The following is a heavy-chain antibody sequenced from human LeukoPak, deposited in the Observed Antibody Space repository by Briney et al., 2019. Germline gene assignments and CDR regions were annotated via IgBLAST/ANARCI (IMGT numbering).Heavy chain of an antibody. D-gene: IGHD6-19*01. J-gene: IGHJ6*03. CDR3: ARVRSSPYSSGWYSDYYYYMDV. CDR1: GFTFSSYE. V-gene: IGHV3-30*02. CDR2: IRYDGSNK. Sequence: GGSLRLSCAASGFTFSSYEMNWVRQAPGKGLEWVAFIRYDGSNKYYADSVKGRFTISRDNAKNSLYLQMNSLRAEDTAVYYCARVRSSPYSSGWYSDYYYYMDVWGKGTTVTISS.